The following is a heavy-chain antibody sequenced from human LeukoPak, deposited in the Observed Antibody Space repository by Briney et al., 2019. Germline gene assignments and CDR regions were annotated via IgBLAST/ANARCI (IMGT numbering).Heavy chain of an antibody. D-gene: IGHD5-18*01. CDR3: ARRSARDY. Sequence: GESLRLSCAASGFTFNTYAMSWVRQAPGKGLEWVAVISGDGATTHYADSVKGRFTVSRDNSKDTLYLQMNSLRAEDTAVYYCARRSARDYWGQGTLVTVSS. CDR1: GFTFNTYA. V-gene: IGHV3-23*01. CDR2: ISGDGATT. J-gene: IGHJ4*02.